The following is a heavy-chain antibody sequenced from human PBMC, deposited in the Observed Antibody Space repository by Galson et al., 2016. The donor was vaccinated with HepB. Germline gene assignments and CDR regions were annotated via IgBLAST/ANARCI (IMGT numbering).Heavy chain of an antibody. Sequence: GLEWIGNIYYNGSTYYNPSLKSRLSISVDTSKNQFSLKLYSVTAADTAVYYCARSKQLVRDAFDIWGQGTMVTVSS. J-gene: IGHJ3*02. CDR3: ARSKQLVRDAFDI. V-gene: IGHV4-31*02. CDR2: IYYNGST. D-gene: IGHD6-6*01.